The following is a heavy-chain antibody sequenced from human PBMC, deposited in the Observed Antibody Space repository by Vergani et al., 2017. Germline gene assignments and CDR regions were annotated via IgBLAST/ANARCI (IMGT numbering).Heavy chain of an antibody. J-gene: IGHJ4*02. CDR2: ISGSGGST. CDR3: AKDHVAVAGNYYFDY. CDR1: GFTFSSYG. V-gene: IGHV3-23*04. Sequence: VQLVESGGGVVQPGRSLRLSCAASGFTFSSYGMHWVRQAPGKGLEWVSAISGSGGSTYYADSVKGRFTISRDNSKNTLYLQMNSLRAEDTAVYYCAKDHVAVAGNYYFDYWGQGTLVTVSS. D-gene: IGHD6-19*01.